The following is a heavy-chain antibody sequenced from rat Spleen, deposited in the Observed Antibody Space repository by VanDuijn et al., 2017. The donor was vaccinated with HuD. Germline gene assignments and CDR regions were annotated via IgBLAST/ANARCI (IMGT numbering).Heavy chain of an antibody. V-gene: IGHV5-7*01. CDR3: TRRGYLSNWYFDF. CDR1: GFTFSDYY. CDR2: ISYDGSNT. Sequence: EVQLVESGGGLVQPGRSLKLSCTASGFTFSDYYMAWVRQAPTKGLEWVATISYDGSNTYYRDSVKGRFIISRDNAKSTLYLQMDSLRSEDTAIYYCTRRGYLSNWYFDFWGPGTMVTVSS. D-gene: IGHD1-11*01. J-gene: IGHJ1*01.